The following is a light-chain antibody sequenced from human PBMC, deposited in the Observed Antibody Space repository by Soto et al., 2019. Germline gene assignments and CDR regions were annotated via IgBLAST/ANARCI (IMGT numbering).Light chain of an antibody. CDR1: QSVSSN. CDR3: QQYNNWPPIT. J-gene: IGKJ5*01. V-gene: IGKV3-15*01. CDR2: GAS. Sequence: EIVMTQSPATLSVSPGERATLSCRASQSVSSNLAWYQQKPGEAPRLLIYGASTRATGIPARFSGSGSGTEFTLTISSLQYEDVAVYYCQQYNNWPPITFGQWTRLEMK.